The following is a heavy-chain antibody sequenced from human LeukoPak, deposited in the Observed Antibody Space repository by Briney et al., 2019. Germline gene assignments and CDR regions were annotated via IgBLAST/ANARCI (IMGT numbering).Heavy chain of an antibody. CDR2: IYHSGNT. V-gene: IGHV4-4*02. D-gene: IGHD4-17*01. CDR1: GGSISSNNW. J-gene: IGHJ6*02. CDR3: AAGGVTTPYGMDV. Sequence: KSSETLSLTCTVSGGSISSNNWWSWVRQPPGKGLEWIGEIYHSGNTNYNPSLKSRVTISVDKSKNQFSLKLSSVTAADTAVYYCAAGGVTTPYGMDVWGQGTTVTVSS.